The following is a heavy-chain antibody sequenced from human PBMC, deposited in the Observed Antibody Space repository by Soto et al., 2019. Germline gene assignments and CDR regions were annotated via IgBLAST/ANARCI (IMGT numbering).Heavy chain of an antibody. V-gene: IGHV3-7*01. CDR3: AIVAYNNGWIFDY. D-gene: IGHD6-19*01. Sequence: GGSLRLSCAASGFTFSIYWMSWVRQAPGKGLEWVANIKQDGSEKYYMESVKGRFTMSRDNVKNSLYLQMNSLRAEDTAVYFCAIVAYNNGWIFDYWGQGTLLTVSS. CDR1: GFTFSIYW. CDR2: IKQDGSEK. J-gene: IGHJ4*01.